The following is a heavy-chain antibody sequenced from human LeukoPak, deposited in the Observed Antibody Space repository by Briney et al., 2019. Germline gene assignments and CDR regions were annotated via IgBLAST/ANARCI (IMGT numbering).Heavy chain of an antibody. V-gene: IGHV3-49*04. J-gene: IGHJ2*01. CDR2: IRNKAYYETT. CDR1: GFTFDDYA. Sequence: GGSLRLSCTASGFTFDDYAMSWVRQTPGKGLEWVSFIRNKAYYETTEYSASVKGTFTIYRDDSNSIAYQQMISVKMEDTALYFCTRVLYYDILTGYPLGYFDLWGRGTLVTVSS. D-gene: IGHD3-9*01. CDR3: TRVLYYDILTGYPLGYFDL.